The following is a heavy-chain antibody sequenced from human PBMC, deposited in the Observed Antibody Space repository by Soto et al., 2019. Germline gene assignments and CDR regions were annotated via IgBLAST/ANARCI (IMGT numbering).Heavy chain of an antibody. Sequence: EVELVESGGSWVYPGGSLRLSCAVTDFIVGRNFKTWVRQAPGKGLGSVAVIYSGGNTHHADSVKGRFTISRDTSKNTLYLQMNSLRVDDTALYYCASGFCRGGTCNRHLVSWGQGTLVTVSS. CDR3: ASGFCRGGTCNRHLVS. CDR2: IYSGGNT. J-gene: IGHJ5*02. V-gene: IGHV3-66*01. D-gene: IGHD2-2*03. CDR1: DFIVGRNF.